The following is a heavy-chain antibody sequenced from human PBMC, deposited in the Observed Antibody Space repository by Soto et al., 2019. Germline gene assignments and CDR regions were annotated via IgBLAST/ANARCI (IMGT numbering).Heavy chain of an antibody. D-gene: IGHD1-26*01. CDR2: MNPNSGNT. J-gene: IGHJ5*02. CDR3: AKELVSGSNWFDP. CDR1: GYTFTSYD. V-gene: IGHV1-8*01. Sequence: ASVKVSCKASGYTFTSYDINWVRQATGQGLEWMGWMNPNSGNTDYAQKFQGRVTMARNTSISTAYMELSSLRSEDTAVYYCAKELVSGSNWFDPWGQGTLVTVSS.